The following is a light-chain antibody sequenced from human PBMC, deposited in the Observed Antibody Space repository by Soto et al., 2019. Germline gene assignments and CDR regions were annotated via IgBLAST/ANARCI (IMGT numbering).Light chain of an antibody. J-gene: IGKJ5*01. Sequence: EIVLTQSPATLSLSPGERATLSCRASPSVANFVAWYQQKPGQAPRLLIYGAFNRATGIPARFSSSGSGTDFTLTISSLEPEDSAVYYCQQRNIWPPVTFGHGTRLEIK. CDR3: QQRNIWPPVT. V-gene: IGKV3-11*01. CDR1: PSVANF. CDR2: GAF.